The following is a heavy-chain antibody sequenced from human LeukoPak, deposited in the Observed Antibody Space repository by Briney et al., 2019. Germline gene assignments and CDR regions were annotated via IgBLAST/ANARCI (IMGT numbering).Heavy chain of an antibody. V-gene: IGHV3-23*01. J-gene: IGHJ6*03. CDR1: GFTFISYA. D-gene: IGHD2-15*01. CDR3: AKILVAGYYSYSMDG. CDR2: ITGSGGST. Sequence: PGRSLRLSCVGSGFTFISYAMTWVRQAPGKGLEWVSSITGSGGSTFYADSVKGRFTISRDNSKNTMYLQMNSLRAEDTAVYFCAKILVAGYYSYSMDGWGKGTPVTVSS.